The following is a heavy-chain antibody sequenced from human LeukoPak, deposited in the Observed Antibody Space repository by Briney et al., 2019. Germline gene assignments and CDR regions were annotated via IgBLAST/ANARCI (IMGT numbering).Heavy chain of an antibody. CDR2: IYYSGST. CDR1: GGSTSSSSYY. D-gene: IGHD1-1*01. CDR3: ARHKNWNDADAFDI. V-gene: IGHV4-39*01. Sequence: PSETLSLTCTVSGGSTSSSSYYWGWIRQPPGKGMEWIGSIYYSGSTYYNPSLKSRVTISVDTSKNQFSLKLSSVTAADTAVYYCARHKNWNDADAFDIWGQGTMVTVSS. J-gene: IGHJ3*02.